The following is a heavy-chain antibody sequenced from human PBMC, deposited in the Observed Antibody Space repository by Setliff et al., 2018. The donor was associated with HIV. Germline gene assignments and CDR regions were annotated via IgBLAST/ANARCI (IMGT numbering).Heavy chain of an antibody. D-gene: IGHD2-21*02. CDR3: ASAGGGNSGTRWFDY. Sequence: GGSLRLSCAASGFTFSNYAMSWVRQAPGKGLEWVSTISGSDDNTYYADSVKGRFTISRDNSKNTLYLQMNSLRAEDTAVYYCASAGGGNSGTRWFDYWGQGALVTVSS. CDR2: ISGSDDNT. V-gene: IGHV3-23*01. CDR1: GFTFSNYA. J-gene: IGHJ4*02.